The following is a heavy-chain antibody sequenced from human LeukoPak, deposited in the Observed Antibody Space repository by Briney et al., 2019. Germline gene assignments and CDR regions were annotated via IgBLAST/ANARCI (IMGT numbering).Heavy chain of an antibody. CDR2: TYYRSKWYN. CDR3: ARGEHIAAAEEYFQH. D-gene: IGHD6-13*01. Sequence: SQTLSLTCAISGDRVSSNSAVWNWIRQSPSRGLEWLGKTYYRSKWYNDYAVSVKSRITINPDTSKNQFSLQLNSVTPEDTAVYYCARGEHIAAAEEYFQHWGQGTLVTVSS. CDR1: GDRVSSNSAV. J-gene: IGHJ1*01. V-gene: IGHV6-1*01.